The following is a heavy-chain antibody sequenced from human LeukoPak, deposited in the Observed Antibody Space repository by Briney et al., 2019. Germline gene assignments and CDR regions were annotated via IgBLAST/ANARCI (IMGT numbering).Heavy chain of an antibody. Sequence: GGSLRLSCAASGFSFDDFGMSWVRQAPGKGLEWVSGINWNGGSTVYADSAKGRFTISRDNAKNSLYLQMISLRAEDTAFYYCARDGTHYGSGSYYFDHWGQGTLVTVSS. CDR2: INWNGGST. CDR1: GFSFDDFG. CDR3: ARDGTHYGSGSYYFDH. V-gene: IGHV3-20*04. J-gene: IGHJ4*02. D-gene: IGHD3-10*01.